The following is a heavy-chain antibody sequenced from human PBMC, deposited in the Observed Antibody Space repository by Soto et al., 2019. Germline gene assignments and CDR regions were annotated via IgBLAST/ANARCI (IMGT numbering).Heavy chain of an antibody. D-gene: IGHD3-3*01. CDR2: INPNSGGT. V-gene: IGHV1-2*04. CDR3: ARMANDFCSGYYPTPRHCYGMDV. J-gene: IGHJ6*02. Sequence: ASVKVSCKASGYTFTGYYMHWVRQAPGQGLEWMGWINPNSGGTNYAQKFQGWVTMTRDTSISTAYMELSRLRSDDTAVYYCARMANDFCSGYYPTPRHCYGMDVWGQGTTVTASS. CDR1: GYTFTGYY.